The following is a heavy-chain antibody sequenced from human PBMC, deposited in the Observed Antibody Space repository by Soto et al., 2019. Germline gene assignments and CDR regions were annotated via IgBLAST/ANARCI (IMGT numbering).Heavy chain of an antibody. D-gene: IGHD6-13*01. J-gene: IGHJ6*02. CDR1: GYIFSRYG. V-gene: IGHV1-18*01. CDR2: ISGYNGNT. CDR3: AREAAAERNYYGLDV. Sequence: QVQLVQSGPEVRKPGASVKVSCKASGYIFSRYGISWVRQAPGQGLEGMGWISGYNGNTKFGERVQGRVNVTTDTSTSTAYMELRSLRSDDTAVYYCAREAAAERNYYGLDVWGQGTTVIVSS.